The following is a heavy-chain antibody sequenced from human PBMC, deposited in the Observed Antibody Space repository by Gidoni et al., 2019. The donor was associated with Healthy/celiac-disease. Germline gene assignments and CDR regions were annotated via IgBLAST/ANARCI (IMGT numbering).Heavy chain of an antibody. D-gene: IGHD6-6*01. Sequence: EVQLVEPGGGLVKPGGSLRLSCAASGFTFSSYSMNWVRQAPGKGLEWVSSISSSSSYIYYADSVKGRFTISRDNAKNSLYLQMNSLRAEDTAVYYCARASSSRYYYGMDVWGQGTTVTVSS. CDR1: GFTFSSYS. J-gene: IGHJ6*02. V-gene: IGHV3-21*01. CDR2: ISSSSSYI. CDR3: ARASSSRYYYGMDV.